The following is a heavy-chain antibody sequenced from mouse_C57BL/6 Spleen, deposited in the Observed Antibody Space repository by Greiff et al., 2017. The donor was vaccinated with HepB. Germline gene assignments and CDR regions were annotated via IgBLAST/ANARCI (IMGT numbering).Heavy chain of an antibody. CDR1: GFTFSDYY. D-gene: IGHD3-1*01. Sequence: DVKLVESEGGLVQPGSSMKLSCTASGFTFSDYYMAWVRQVPEKGLEWVANINYDGSSTYYLDSLKSRFIISRDNAKNILYLQMSSLKSEDTATYYCARDSSDAMDYWGQGTSVTVSS. J-gene: IGHJ4*01. CDR2: INYDGSST. V-gene: IGHV5-16*01. CDR3: ARDSSDAMDY.